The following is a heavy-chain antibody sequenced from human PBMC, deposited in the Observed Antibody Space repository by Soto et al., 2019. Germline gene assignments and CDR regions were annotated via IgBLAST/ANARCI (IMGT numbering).Heavy chain of an antibody. J-gene: IGHJ3*02. D-gene: IGHD3-22*01. CDR2: IGSRTSDI. V-gene: IGHV3-21*01. CDR1: VFTLSLHT. CDR3: VRDYYDTSGYTNTFDM. Sequence: PWGALLVTCASSVFTLSLHTMSWVRQAPGRGLEWVSFIGSRTSDIYYADSVNGRFTISRDDAKNSLYLDLTRLRAEDTAVYFCVRDYYDTSGYTNTFDMWGQGTMVTVSS.